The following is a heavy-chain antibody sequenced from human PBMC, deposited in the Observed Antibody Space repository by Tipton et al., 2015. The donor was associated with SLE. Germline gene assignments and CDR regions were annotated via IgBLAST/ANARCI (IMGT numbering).Heavy chain of an antibody. V-gene: IGHV4-39*07. CDR2: INQSGNT. CDR3: ARVAGWIEDAFDI. Sequence: TLSLTCPLSGGFISGSGYYWGWIRQPPGKGLEWIGEINQSGNTDYKSSLKSRVTISVDTSKNQFSLKLTSVTAADTAVYYCARVAGWIEDAFDIWGQGTMVTVSS. D-gene: IGHD2-2*03. CDR1: GGFISGSGYY. J-gene: IGHJ3*02.